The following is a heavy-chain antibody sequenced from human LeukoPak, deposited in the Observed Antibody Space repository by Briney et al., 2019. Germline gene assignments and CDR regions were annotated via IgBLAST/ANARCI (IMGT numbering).Heavy chain of an antibody. CDR3: ARDASLSSTAVTRGSFFDY. D-gene: IGHD1-26*01. CDR2: ISYDGSNK. J-gene: IGHJ4*02. V-gene: IGHV3-30*04. CDR1: GFAFNAYA. Sequence: GGSLRLSCAASGFAFNAYAMHWVRQAAGKGLEWVAVISYDGSNKYYADSVKGRFTISRDDSSNTLYLQMNSLRADDTAVYYCARDASLSSTAVTRGSFFDYWGPGNLVTVSS.